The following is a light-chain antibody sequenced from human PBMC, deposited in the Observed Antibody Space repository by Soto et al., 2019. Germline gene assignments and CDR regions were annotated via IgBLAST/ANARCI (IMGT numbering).Light chain of an antibody. J-gene: IGLJ1*01. CDR1: NSNLGDYNY. V-gene: IGLV2-11*01. CDR2: DVS. Sequence: QSALTQPRSVSGSPGQSVAISCTGTNSNLGDYNYVSWYQQHPGIAPKLMISDVSKRPSGVPDRFSGSKSGNTASLTISGLQAEDEADYYCCSSAGTYTYVFGTGTKLTVL. CDR3: CSSAGTYTYV.